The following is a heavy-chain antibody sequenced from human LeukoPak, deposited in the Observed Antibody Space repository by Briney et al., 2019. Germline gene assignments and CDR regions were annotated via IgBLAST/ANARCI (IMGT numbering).Heavy chain of an antibody. J-gene: IGHJ3*02. V-gene: IGHV3-23*01. D-gene: IGHD2-2*02. Sequence: PGGSLRLSCAASGFTFSSYAMSWVRQAPGKGLEGVSAISGSGGSTYYADSVKGRFTISRDNSKNTLYLQMNSLRAEDTAVYYCAKSGGYCSSTSCYSAFDIWGQGTMVTVSS. CDR1: GFTFSSYA. CDR3: AKSGGYCSSTSCYSAFDI. CDR2: ISGSGGST.